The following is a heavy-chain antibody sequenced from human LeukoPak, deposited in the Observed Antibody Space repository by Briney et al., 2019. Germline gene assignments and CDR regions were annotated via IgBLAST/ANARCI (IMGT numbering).Heavy chain of an antibody. Sequence: ASVKVSCKVSGYTLTELSMHWVRQAPGKGLEWMGGFDPEDGETIYAQKFQGRVTMTEHTSTDTAYMELSSLRSEDTAVYYCATPARTVAARLDYWGQGTLVTVSS. J-gene: IGHJ4*02. CDR1: GYTLTELS. CDR2: FDPEDGET. V-gene: IGHV1-24*01. CDR3: ATPARTVAARLDY. D-gene: IGHD6-19*01.